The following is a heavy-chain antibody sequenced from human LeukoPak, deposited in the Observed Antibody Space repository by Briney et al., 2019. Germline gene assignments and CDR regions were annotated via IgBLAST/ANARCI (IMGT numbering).Heavy chain of an antibody. V-gene: IGHV1-18*01. CDR1: GYTFTSYG. CDR3: ARDNKVDCDFSSGYANGDYFDY. Sequence: ASVKVSCKASGYTFTSYGISWVRQAPGQGLEWMGWISAYNGNTNYAQKLQGRVTMTTDTSTSTAYMELRSLRSDDTAVYYCARDNKVDCDFSSGYANGDYFDYWGQGTLVTVSS. J-gene: IGHJ4*02. D-gene: IGHD3-3*01. CDR2: ISAYNGNT.